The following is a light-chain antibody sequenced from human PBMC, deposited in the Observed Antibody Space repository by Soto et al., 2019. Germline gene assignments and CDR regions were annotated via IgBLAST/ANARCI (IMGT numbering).Light chain of an antibody. Sequence: QSALTQPASVSGSPGQSIAISCTGTSSDVGSYNLVSWYQQHPGKAPKLMIYEVSKRPSGVSNRFSGSKSGNTASLTTSGLQAEDEADYYCCSYAGSSTFGPYVFGTGTKVTVL. CDR3: CSYAGSSTFGPYV. J-gene: IGLJ1*01. CDR2: EVS. CDR1: SSDVGSYNL. V-gene: IGLV2-23*02.